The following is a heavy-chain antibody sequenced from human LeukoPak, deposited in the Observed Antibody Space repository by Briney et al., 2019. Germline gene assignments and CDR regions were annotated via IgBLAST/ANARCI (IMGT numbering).Heavy chain of an antibody. CDR2: IIPIFGTA. V-gene: IGHV1-69*06. CDR1: GYTFTSYY. Sequence: SVKVSCKASGYTFTSYYMHWVRQAPGQGLEWMGGIIPIFGTANYAQKFQGRVTITADKSTSTAYMELSSLRSEDTAVYYCAGSYYDFWSGYNYYYYMDVWGKGTTVTVSS. CDR3: AGSYYDFWSGYNYYYYMDV. J-gene: IGHJ6*03. D-gene: IGHD3-3*01.